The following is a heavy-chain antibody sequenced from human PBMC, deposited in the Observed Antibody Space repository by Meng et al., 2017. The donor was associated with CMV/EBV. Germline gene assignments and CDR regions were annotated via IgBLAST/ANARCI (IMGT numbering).Heavy chain of an antibody. CDR3: ARGPRRGYCSSTSCYTEMSTIPRGYYYYGMDV. D-gene: IGHD2-2*02. Sequence: SETLSLTCTVSGGSISSSSYYWGWIRQPPGKGLEWIGSIYSSGSTYYNPSLKSRVTISVDTSKNQFSLKLSSVTAADTAVYYCARGPRRGYCSSTSCYTEMSTIPRGYYYYGMDVWGQGTTVTVSS. CDR1: GGSISSSSYY. V-gene: IGHV4-39*07. CDR2: IYSSGST. J-gene: IGHJ6*02.